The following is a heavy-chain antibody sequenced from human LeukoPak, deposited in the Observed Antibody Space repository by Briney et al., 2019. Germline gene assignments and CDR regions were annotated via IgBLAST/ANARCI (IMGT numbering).Heavy chain of an antibody. CDR3: ARGRYTNGWYPDYFDY. D-gene: IGHD6-19*01. CDR2: IKQDGTDK. J-gene: IGHJ4*02. CDR1: GFTFSNYW. Sequence: GGSLRLSCAASGFTFSNYWMSWVRQAPGQGLEGVGNIKQDGTDKYYLDSVKGRFTISRDNSQNSLCLQINSLRAEDTAVYFCARGRYTNGWYPDYFDYWGQGTLVTVSS. V-gene: IGHV3-7*01.